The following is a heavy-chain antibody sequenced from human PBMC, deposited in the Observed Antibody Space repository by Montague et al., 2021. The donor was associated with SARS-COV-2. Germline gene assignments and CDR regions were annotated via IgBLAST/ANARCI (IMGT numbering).Heavy chain of an antibody. D-gene: IGHD5-24*01. V-gene: IGHV3-33*01. J-gene: IGHJ4*02. CDR2: IWNDGRYR. Sequence: SRRLSCAASLFTFRRSGLPWVRQAPGKGLEWVAVIWNDGRYRFHADSVKGRFAISRDNSKNTLYLEMNTLRAEDTALYYCARDDSRDGNNFDYWGQGALVTVSS. CDR3: ARDDSRDGNNFDY. CDR1: LFTFRRSG.